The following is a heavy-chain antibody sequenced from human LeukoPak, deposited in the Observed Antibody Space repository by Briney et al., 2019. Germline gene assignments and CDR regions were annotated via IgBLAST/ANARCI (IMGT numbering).Heavy chain of an antibody. V-gene: IGHV3-23*01. CDR3: AKDVSYYGSGSYSDY. J-gene: IGHJ4*02. Sequence: GGSLRLSCAASGFTFRNYAMSWVRQAPGKGLEWVSAISGIATGTYYADSVKGRFTISRDNSKNTLYLQMNSLRAEDTAVYYCAKDVSYYGSGSYSDYWGQGTLVTVSS. CDR2: ISGIATGT. D-gene: IGHD3-10*01. CDR1: GFTFRNYA.